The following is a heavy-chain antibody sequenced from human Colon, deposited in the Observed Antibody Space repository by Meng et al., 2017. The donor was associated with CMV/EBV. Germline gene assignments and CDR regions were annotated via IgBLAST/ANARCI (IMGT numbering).Heavy chain of an antibody. V-gene: IGHV3-48*04. J-gene: IGHJ6*02. CDR2: ISSSSSTI. Sequence: EGSLRLSCAASGFTFSSYSMNWVRQAPGKGLEWVSYISSSSSTIYYADSVKGRFTISRDNAKNSLYLQMNSLRAEDTAVYYCARELVATSIYYYYGMDVWGQGTTVTVSS. CDR1: GFTFSSYS. CDR3: ARELVATSIYYYYGMDV. D-gene: IGHD5-12*01.